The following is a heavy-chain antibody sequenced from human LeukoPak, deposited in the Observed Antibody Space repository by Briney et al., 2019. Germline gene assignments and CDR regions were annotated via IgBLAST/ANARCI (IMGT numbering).Heavy chain of an antibody. V-gene: IGHV4-39*01. Sequence: SETLSLTCTVSGGSISSSSYYWGWIRQPPGKGLEWIGSIYYSGSTYYNPSLKSRVTISVDTSKNQFSLKLSSVTAADTAVYYCARHLVDAIDFDYWGQGTLVTVSS. CDR2: IYYSGST. CDR3: ARHLVDAIDFDY. J-gene: IGHJ4*02. D-gene: IGHD2-8*01. CDR1: GGSISSSSYY.